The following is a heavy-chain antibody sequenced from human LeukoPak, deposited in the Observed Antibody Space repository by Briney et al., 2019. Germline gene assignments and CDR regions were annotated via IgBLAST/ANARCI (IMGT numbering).Heavy chain of an antibody. D-gene: IGHD3-10*01. CDR2: ISGSGDTT. CDR1: GFTFSSYA. V-gene: IGHV3-23*01. Sequence: GGSLRLSCAASGFTFSSYAMNWVRQAPGKGLEWVSFISGSGDTTYYADSVKGRFTISRDSSKNTLYLQMNSLRAEDTAVYYCAKDSFYSGSGSYRNYYGMDVWGQGTTVTVSS. J-gene: IGHJ6*02. CDR3: AKDSFYSGSGSYRNYYGMDV.